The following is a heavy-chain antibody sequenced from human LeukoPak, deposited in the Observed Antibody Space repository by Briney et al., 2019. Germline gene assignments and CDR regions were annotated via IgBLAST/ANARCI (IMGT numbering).Heavy chain of an antibody. Sequence: GGSLRLSCAASGFTFSSYAMSWVRQAPGKGLEWVSAISGSGGSTYYADSVKGRFTISRDNSKNTLYLQMNSLRAEDTAVYYCAKDRPKVYDFWSPYGMDVWGQGTTVTVSS. V-gene: IGHV3-23*01. D-gene: IGHD3-3*01. CDR3: AKDRPKVYDFWSPYGMDV. J-gene: IGHJ6*02. CDR2: ISGSGGST. CDR1: GFTFSSYA.